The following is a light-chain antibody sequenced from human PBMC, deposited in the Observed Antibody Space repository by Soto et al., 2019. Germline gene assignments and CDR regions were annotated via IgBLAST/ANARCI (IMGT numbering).Light chain of an antibody. V-gene: IGLV1-51*01. CDR3: GPWDNSLRALV. Sequence: QSVLSQPPSVSAAPGQRVTISCSGTSSNIGDNYVSWYQHLPETAPKLLIYDNSHRPSGIPDRFSGSKSGTSATLGITGLQTGDEADYYCGPWDNSLRALVFGTGTKVTVL. CDR2: DNS. CDR1: SSNIGDNY. J-gene: IGLJ1*01.